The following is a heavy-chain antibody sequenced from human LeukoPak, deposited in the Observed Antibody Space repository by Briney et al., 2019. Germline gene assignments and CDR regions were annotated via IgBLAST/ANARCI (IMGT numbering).Heavy chain of an antibody. J-gene: IGHJ4*02. CDR2: IWNDASHD. V-gene: IGHV3-33*01. CDR1: GFTFSTYG. D-gene: IGHD2-15*01. Sequence: PGGSLRLSCAASGFTFSTYGMHWVRKAPGKGLEWVAVIWNDASHDNYADSVRGRFTISRDNSKNTLSLQMNSLRAEDTAVYYCARDLCSGGRCRYAEYWGQGALVTVSS. CDR3: ARDLCSGGRCRYAEY.